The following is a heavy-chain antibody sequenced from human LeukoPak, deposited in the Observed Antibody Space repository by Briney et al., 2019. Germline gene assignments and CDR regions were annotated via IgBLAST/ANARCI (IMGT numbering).Heavy chain of an antibody. CDR2: INSDGSSR. CDR1: GFTFSNYW. J-gene: IGHJ4*02. D-gene: IGHD2-15*01. V-gene: IGHV3-74*01. Sequence: GGSLRLSCAASGFTFSNYWMHWVRQAPGKGLVWVSSINSDGSSRNYADSVKGRFSISRDNAKNTLYLQMNSLRAEVTAVYYCALVGGGYWGQGTLVTVSS. CDR3: ALVGGGY.